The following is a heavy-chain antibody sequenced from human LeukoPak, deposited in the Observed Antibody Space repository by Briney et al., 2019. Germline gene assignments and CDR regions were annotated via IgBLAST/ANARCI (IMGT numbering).Heavy chain of an antibody. Sequence: PSETLSLTCTVSGGSISSSSYYWGWIRQPPGTGLEWIGTIYCSGDTYYSPSLKSRVTISVDTSKNQFSLKLSSVTAANTAVYYCARAVTTRTFDYWGQGTLVTVSS. V-gene: IGHV4-39*01. CDR1: GGSISSSSYY. D-gene: IGHD4-17*01. CDR2: IYCSGDT. J-gene: IGHJ4*02. CDR3: ARAVTTRTFDY.